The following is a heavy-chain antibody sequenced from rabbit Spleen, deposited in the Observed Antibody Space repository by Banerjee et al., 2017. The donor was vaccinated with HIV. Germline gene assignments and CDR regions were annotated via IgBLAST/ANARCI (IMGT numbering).Heavy chain of an antibody. CDR3: ARDTSSSFSSYGMDL. J-gene: IGHJ6*01. D-gene: IGHD1-1*01. CDR2: IDSGSSGFT. V-gene: IGHV1S40*01. CDR1: GFSYSSNYY. Sequence: VESGGGLVKPGASLTLTCKASGFSYSSNYYMCWVRQAPGKGLEWIACIDSGSSGFTYFASWAKGRFTISKTSSTTVTLQMTSLTAADTATYFCARDTSSSFSSYGMDLWGQGTLVTVS.